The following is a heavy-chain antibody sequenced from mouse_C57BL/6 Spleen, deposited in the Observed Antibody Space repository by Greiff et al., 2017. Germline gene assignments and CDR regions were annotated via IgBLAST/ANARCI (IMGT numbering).Heavy chain of an antibody. D-gene: IGHD1-1*01. V-gene: IGHV1-80*01. Sequence: QVQLQQSGAELVKPGASVKISCKASGYAFSSYWMNWVKQRPGKGLEWIGQIYPGDGDTNYNRKFKGKATLSADKSSSTAYMQLSSLTSEDSAVYFCARGGGSSLHWYFDVWGTGTTVTVSS. CDR3: ARGGGSSLHWYFDV. CDR2: IYPGDGDT. J-gene: IGHJ1*03. CDR1: GYAFSSYW.